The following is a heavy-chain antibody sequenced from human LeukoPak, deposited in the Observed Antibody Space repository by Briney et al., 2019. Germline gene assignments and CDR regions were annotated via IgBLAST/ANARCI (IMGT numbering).Heavy chain of an antibody. CDR3: AKGGGTGYSSSWYSN. J-gene: IGHJ4*02. D-gene: IGHD6-13*01. Sequence: GGSLRLSCAASGFTFSSHAMSWVRQAPGKGLEWVAFLRFDESDRFYADSVKGRFTISRDNSKKTVYLQMNSLRAEDAAVYYCAKGGGTGYSSSWYSNWGQGTLVTVSS. V-gene: IGHV3-30*02. CDR2: LRFDESDR. CDR1: GFTFSSHA.